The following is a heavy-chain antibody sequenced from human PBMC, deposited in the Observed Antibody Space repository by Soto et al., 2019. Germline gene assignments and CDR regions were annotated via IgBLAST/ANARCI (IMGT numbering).Heavy chain of an antibody. D-gene: IGHD5-12*01. CDR1: GDSVSRDSAA. Sequence: SQTLSLTCAISGDSVSRDSAAWNWIRQTPSRGLEWLGRIYYRSKWLNTYEVSVNSRITISPDTSKNQFSLQLSSVTPEDTAVYYCARGSWDDVSGHYYIDVWDEGTTVNVSS. V-gene: IGHV6-1*01. CDR3: ARGSWDDVSGHYYIDV. J-gene: IGHJ6*03. CDR2: IYYRSKWLN.